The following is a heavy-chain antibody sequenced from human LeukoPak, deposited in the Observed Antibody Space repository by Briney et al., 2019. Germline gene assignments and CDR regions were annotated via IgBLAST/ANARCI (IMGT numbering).Heavy chain of an antibody. CDR1: GFTFSSYG. CDR2: ISYDGSDK. Sequence: GGSLRLSCAASGFTFSSYGMHWVRQAPGKGLEWVAVISYDGSDKYYADSVKGRFTISRDNSKNTLYLQMNSVRAEDTAVYYCAKGVLGYCSSTSCSRSNFDYWGQGTLVTVSS. D-gene: IGHD2-2*01. V-gene: IGHV3-30*18. J-gene: IGHJ4*02. CDR3: AKGVLGYCSSTSCSRSNFDY.